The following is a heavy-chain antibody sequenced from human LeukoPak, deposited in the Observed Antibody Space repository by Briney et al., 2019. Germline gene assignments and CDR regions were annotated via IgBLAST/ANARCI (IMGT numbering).Heavy chain of an antibody. CDR1: GYTFTGYY. CDR2: INPNSGGT. J-gene: IGHJ4*02. Sequence: EASVKVSCKASGYTFTGYYMHWVRQAPGQGLEWMGWINPNSGGTNYAQKFQGRVTMTRDTSISTAYMELSRLRSDDTAVYYCARGLVRGWTTVVIRGFDYWGQGTLVTVSS. D-gene: IGHD4-23*01. CDR3: ARGLVRGWTTVVIRGFDY. V-gene: IGHV1-2*02.